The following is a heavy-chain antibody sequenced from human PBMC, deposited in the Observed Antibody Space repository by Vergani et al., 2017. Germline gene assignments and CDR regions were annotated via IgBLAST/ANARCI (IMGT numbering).Heavy chain of an antibody. CDR1: GFTFSSYS. J-gene: IGHJ3*01. V-gene: IGHV3-21*01. CDR2: ISSSSRYI. Sequence: EVQLVESGGGLVKPGGSLRLSCAASGFTFSSYSMNWVRQAPGKGLEWVSSISSSSRYIYYADSVKGRFTISRDNAKNSLDLQMNSLRAEDTAVYYCARGGVVGSTGRTFEFWGQGTTVTVSS. CDR3: ARGGVVGSTGRTFEF. D-gene: IGHD1-26*01.